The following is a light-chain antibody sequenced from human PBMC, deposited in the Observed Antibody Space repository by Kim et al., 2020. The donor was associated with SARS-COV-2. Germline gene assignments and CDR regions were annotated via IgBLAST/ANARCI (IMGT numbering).Light chain of an antibody. V-gene: IGKV3-20*01. CDR1: QSVTRNY. CDR3: QQYGDFPYT. CDR2: AAS. J-gene: IGKJ2*01. Sequence: LAPGKSAALSCSASQSVTRNYLAWYQQKPGQAPRVLIFAASSRATGIPDRFSGRGSGTDFTLSISRLQPEDVAVYYCQQYGDFPYTFGQGTKLEI.